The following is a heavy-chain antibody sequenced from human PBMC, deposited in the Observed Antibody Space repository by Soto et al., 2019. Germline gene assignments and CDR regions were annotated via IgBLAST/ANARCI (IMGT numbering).Heavy chain of an antibody. CDR1: GYTFTSYG. CDR3: ARHPTLYDSSGYYS. D-gene: IGHD3-22*01. J-gene: IGHJ4*02. CDR2: ISAYNGNT. V-gene: IGHV1-18*01. Sequence: ASVKVSCKASGYTFTSYGISWVRQAPGQGLEWMGWISAYNGNTNYAQKLQGRVTMTTDTSTSTAYMELRSLRSDDTAVYYCARHPTLYDSSGYYSWGQGTLVTVSS.